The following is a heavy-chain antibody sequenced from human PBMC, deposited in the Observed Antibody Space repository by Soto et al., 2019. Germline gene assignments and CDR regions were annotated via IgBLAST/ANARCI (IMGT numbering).Heavy chain of an antibody. CDR2: IWHSGSDK. J-gene: IGHJ6*02. Sequence: QVQLVESGGGVVQPGRSLRLSCAASGFTFSSYGMHWVRQAPGKVLEWVAVIWHSGSDKKYAESVKGRFTISRDNSENTLYLQLNSVSADGTAVYYCAKDYGDWTGLYYYGMGVWGQGNTVTVSS. D-gene: IGHD4-17*01. CDR3: AKDYGDWTGLYYYGMGV. CDR1: GFTFSSYG. V-gene: IGHV3-33*06.